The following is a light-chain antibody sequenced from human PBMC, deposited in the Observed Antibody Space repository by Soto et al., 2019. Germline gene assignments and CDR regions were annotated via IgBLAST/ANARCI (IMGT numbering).Light chain of an antibody. Sequence: DIVMTQSPDSLAVSLGERATINCKSSQSVLYSSNNKNYLAWYQQKPGQPPKLLIHWASTRESGVPDRFGGSGSGTDFTLTINSPQAEDVAVYYCQQYYRTPPAFGGGTKVEIK. J-gene: IGKJ4*01. CDR1: QSVLYSSNNKNY. V-gene: IGKV4-1*01. CDR2: WAS. CDR3: QQYYRTPPA.